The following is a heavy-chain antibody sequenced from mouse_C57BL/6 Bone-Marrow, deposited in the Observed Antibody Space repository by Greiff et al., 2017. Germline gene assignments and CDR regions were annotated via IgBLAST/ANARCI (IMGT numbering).Heavy chain of an antibody. CDR1: GYTFTSYW. CDR3: ARRAHSTFDY. J-gene: IGHJ2*01. CDR2: IDPSDSYT. D-gene: IGHD2-5*01. V-gene: IGHV1-69*01. Sequence: QVQLQQSGAELVMPGASVKLSCKASGYTFTSYWMHWVKQRPGQGLEWIGEIDPSDSYTNYNQQFKGKSTLTVDKSSSTAYRQLSSLTSEDSAVYYCARRAHSTFDYWGQGTTRTVSS.